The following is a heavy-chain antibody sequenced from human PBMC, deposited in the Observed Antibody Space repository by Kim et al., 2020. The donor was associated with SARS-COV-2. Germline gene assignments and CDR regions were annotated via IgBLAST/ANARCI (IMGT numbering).Heavy chain of an antibody. V-gene: IGHV1-46*01. CDR2: INPSGGST. Sequence: ASVKVSCKASGYTFTSYYMHWVRQAPGQGLEWMGIINPSGGSTSYAQKFQGRVTMTRDTSTSTVYMELSSLRSEDTAVYYCARPKSSIAARPTGYYYYGMDVWGQGTTVTVSS. CDR3: ARPKSSIAARPTGYYYYGMDV. D-gene: IGHD6-6*01. CDR1: GYTFTSYY. J-gene: IGHJ6*02.